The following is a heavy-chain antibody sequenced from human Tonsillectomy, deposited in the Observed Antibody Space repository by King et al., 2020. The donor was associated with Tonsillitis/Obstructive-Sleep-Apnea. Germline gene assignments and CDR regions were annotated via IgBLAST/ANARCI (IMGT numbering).Heavy chain of an antibody. CDR3: ARAMVLEAVGDAFDI. J-gene: IGHJ3*02. V-gene: IGHV4-59*01. CDR2: IYDSGST. Sequence: LQLQESGPGRVKPSETLSLTCTVSGGYISSYYWSWIRQPPGKGLEWIGYIYDSGSTTYNPSLKSRVTISVDTSKNQFSPKLSSVTAADTAVYYCARAMVLEAVGDAFDIWGQGTMVTVSS. CDR1: GGYISSYY. D-gene: IGHD4/OR15-4a*01.